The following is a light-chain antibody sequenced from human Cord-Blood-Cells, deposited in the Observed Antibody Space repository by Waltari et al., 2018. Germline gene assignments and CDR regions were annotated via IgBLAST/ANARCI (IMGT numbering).Light chain of an antibody. J-gene: IGKJ3*01. CDR2: DAS. CDR1: QSISSW. Sequence: DIQMTTPPSTLSASVGDRVTITCRASQSISSWLAWYQQKPGKAPKLLIYDASSLESGVPSRFSGSGSGTEFTLTISSLQPDDFATYYCQQRVTFGPGTKVDIK. V-gene: IGKV1-5*01. CDR3: QQRVT.